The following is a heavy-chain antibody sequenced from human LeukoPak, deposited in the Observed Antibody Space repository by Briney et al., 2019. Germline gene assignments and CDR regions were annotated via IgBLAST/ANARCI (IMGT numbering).Heavy chain of an antibody. CDR2: ISGSGGST. CDR1: GFTFSDYY. CDR3: AKALSYGSGSYSHTSEGGLGDY. D-gene: IGHD3-10*01. V-gene: IGHV3-23*01. J-gene: IGHJ4*02. Sequence: PGGSLRLSCAVSGFTFSDYYMSWIRQAPGKGLEWVSAISGSGGSTYYADSVKGRFTISRDNSKNTLYLQMNSLRAEDTAVYYCAKALSYGSGSYSHTSEGGLGDYWGQGTLVTVSS.